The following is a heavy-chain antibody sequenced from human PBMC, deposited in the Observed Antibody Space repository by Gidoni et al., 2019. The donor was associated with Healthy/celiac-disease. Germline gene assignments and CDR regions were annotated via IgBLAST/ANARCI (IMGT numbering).Heavy chain of an antibody. Sequence: QVQLVESGGGVVQPGRSLRLSCAASGFTFSSYAMHWVRQAPGKGLEWVAVISYDGSNKYYADSVKGRFTISRDNSKNTLYLQMNSLRAEDTAVYYCAREGLLATDRYSGSYLGFDWGQGTLVTVSS. D-gene: IGHD1-26*01. V-gene: IGHV3-30*01. CDR1: GFTFSSYA. J-gene: IGHJ4*02. CDR2: ISYDGSNK. CDR3: AREGLLATDRYSGSYLGFD.